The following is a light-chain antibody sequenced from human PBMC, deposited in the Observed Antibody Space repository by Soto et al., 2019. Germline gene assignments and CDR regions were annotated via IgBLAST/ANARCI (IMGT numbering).Light chain of an antibody. CDR3: AAWDDSLNVWV. CDR2: SNN. V-gene: IGLV1-44*01. CDR1: SSNIGSNT. J-gene: IGLJ3*02. Sequence: QAVVTQPPSASGTPGQRVTSSCSGSSSNIGSNTVNWYQQLPGTATKLLIYSNNQRSSGVPDRFSGSKSGTSASLAISGLQSEDEADYYCAAWDDSLNVWVFGGGTKLTVL.